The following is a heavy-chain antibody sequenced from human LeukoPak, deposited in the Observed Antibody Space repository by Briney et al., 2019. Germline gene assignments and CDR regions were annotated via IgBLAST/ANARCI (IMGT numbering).Heavy chain of an antibody. Sequence: GGSLRLSCVASGYTFSIYAMSWVRRAPGKGLEWVSAITCSGTNRYYADSLKGRFTTSRDNSKNTVFLQMNSLRHEDTAIYYCVIWGDYDVLTGYYVPDYWGQGTLVTVAS. J-gene: IGHJ4*02. CDR2: ITCSGTNR. CDR1: GYTFSIYA. CDR3: VIWGDYDVLTGYYVPDY. V-gene: IGHV3-23*01. D-gene: IGHD3-9*01.